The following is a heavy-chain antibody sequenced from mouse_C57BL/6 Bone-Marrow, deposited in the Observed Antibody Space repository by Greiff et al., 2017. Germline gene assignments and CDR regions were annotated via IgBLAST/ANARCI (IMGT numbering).Heavy chain of an antibody. CDR1: GFTFSDFY. V-gene: IGHV7-1*01. CDR2: SRNKANDYTT. CDR3: ARDAHYGSSYGAMDY. Sequence: EVMLVESEGGLVQSGRSLRLSCATSGFTFSDFYMEWVRQAPGKGLEWIAASRNKANDYTTEYSASVKGRFIVSRDTSQSILYLQMNALRAEDTAIYYGARDAHYGSSYGAMDYWGQGTSVTVSS. D-gene: IGHD1-1*01. J-gene: IGHJ4*01.